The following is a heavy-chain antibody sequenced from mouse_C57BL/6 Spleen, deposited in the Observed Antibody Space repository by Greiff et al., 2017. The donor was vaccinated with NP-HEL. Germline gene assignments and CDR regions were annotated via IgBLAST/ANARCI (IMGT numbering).Heavy chain of an antibody. Sequence: VQLQQSGPELVKPGASVKISCKASGYTFTDYYMNWVKQSPGKSLEWIGDINPNNGGTSYNQKFKGKATLTVDKSSSTAYMELRSLTSEDSAVYYCTTGYFDVWGTGTTVTVSS. CDR1: GYTFTDYY. V-gene: IGHV1-26*01. J-gene: IGHJ1*03. CDR3: TTGYFDV. CDR2: INPNNGGT.